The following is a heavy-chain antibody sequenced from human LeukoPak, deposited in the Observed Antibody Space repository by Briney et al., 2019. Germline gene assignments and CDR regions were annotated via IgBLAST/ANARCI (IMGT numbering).Heavy chain of an antibody. Sequence: GGSLRLSCAASGFTFRSYALSWVRQAPGKGLEWVSAISESGGTINYVDSVKGRFTISRDNSKNTLYLQMSSLRAEDTAVYYCVREMATITYAFDIWGQGTMVTVSS. CDR3: VREMATITYAFDI. V-gene: IGHV3-23*01. D-gene: IGHD5-24*01. CDR1: GFTFRSYA. CDR2: ISESGGTI. J-gene: IGHJ3*02.